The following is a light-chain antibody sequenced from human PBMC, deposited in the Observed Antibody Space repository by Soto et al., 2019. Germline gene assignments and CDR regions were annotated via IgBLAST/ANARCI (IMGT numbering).Light chain of an antibody. J-gene: IGKJ1*01. V-gene: IGKV3-20*01. CDR3: QRYGG. CDR2: STS. CDR1: QSISSSH. Sequence: EIVLTQSPGILSLSPGERATLSCRASQSISSSHLAWYQQKPGQAPRLLIYSTSSRATGIPDRFSGSGSGTDFTLTISRLEPEDSAVYYCQRYGGFGQGTKVEIK.